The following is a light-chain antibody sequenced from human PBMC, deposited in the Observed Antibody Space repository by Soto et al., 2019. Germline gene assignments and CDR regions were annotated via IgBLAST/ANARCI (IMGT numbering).Light chain of an antibody. V-gene: IGLV1-44*01. CDR1: ISNIGTNT. CDR2: ITN. J-gene: IGLJ3*02. Sequence: QPVLTQAPSVSGTPGQRVTISCSGNISNIGTNTVNWYQQLPGTAPKLLIYITNLRPSGVPDRFSGSKSGSSASLAISGLQSGDDANYFCATWDDRLNGWVFGGGTKLTVL. CDR3: ATWDDRLNGWV.